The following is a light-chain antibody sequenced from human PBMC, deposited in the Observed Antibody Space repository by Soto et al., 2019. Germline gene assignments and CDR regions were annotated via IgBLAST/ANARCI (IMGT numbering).Light chain of an antibody. J-gene: IGKJ2*01. CDR1: QDIRND. Sequence: DIQMTQSPSSLSASVGDSVTITCRASQDIRNDLGWYQHKPGKVPKRLIHTASTLQSVVPSRFSGSGSGTEFTLTISSLQPEDFATYYCLQQNTLPYTFGQGTKLEIK. CDR2: TAS. CDR3: LQQNTLPYT. V-gene: IGKV1-17*01.